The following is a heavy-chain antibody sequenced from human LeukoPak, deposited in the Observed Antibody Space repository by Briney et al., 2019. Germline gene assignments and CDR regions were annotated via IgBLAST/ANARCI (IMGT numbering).Heavy chain of an antibody. D-gene: IGHD7-27*01. CDR1: GFTFSSYA. Sequence: GGSLRLSCAASGFTFSSYAMSWVRQAPGKGLEWVSSISSSSSYIYYADSVKGRFTISRDNAKNSLYLQMNSLRAEDTAVYYCARANWGARIYWGQGTLVTVSS. CDR3: ARANWGARIY. V-gene: IGHV3-21*01. J-gene: IGHJ4*02. CDR2: ISSSSSYI.